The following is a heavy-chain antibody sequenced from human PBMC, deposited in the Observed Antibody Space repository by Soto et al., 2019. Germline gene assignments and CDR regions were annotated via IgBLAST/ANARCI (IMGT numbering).Heavy chain of an antibody. Sequence: VCSLRLSCAASGFTFSYYAMNWVRQAPGKGLEYVSAISSNGGSTYYADSVKGRFTISRDNSKNTLYLQMNSLRAEDTAVYYCVKGEPGSHFLFDYWGQGTLVTVSS. CDR3: VKGEPGSHFLFDY. CDR1: GFTFSYYA. CDR2: ISSNGGST. V-gene: IGHV3-64D*06. D-gene: IGHD1-26*01. J-gene: IGHJ4*02.